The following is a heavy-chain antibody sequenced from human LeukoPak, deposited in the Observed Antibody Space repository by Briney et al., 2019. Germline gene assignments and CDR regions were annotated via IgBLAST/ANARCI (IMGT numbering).Heavy chain of an antibody. CDR3: ATGYQYYDYYYMDV. CDR1: GFTFSSYA. CDR2: ITASGDNT. J-gene: IGHJ6*03. Sequence: GGALRLSCAASGFTFSSYAVSWVRQAPGKGLERVSGITASGDNTYYADSVKGRFNISRDNSKSTLYLQMNSLRAEDTAVYYCATGYQYYDYYYMDVWGKGTTVTISS. V-gene: IGHV3-23*01. D-gene: IGHD6-25*01.